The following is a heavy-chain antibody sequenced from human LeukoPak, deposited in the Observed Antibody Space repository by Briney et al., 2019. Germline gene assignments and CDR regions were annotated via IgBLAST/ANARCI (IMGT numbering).Heavy chain of an antibody. D-gene: IGHD2-15*01. CDR2: IYTSGST. CDR3: ARYTRFPGLNTNWFDP. J-gene: IGHJ5*02. Sequence: SQTLSLTCTVSGGSISSYYWSWIRQPAGKGLEWIGRIYTSGSTNYNPSLKSRVTMSVDTSKNQFSLKLSSVTAADTAVYYCARYTRFPGLNTNWFDPWGQGTLVTVSS. V-gene: IGHV4-4*07. CDR1: GGSISSYY.